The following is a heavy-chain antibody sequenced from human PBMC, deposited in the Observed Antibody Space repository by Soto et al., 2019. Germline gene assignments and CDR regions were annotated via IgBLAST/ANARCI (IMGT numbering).Heavy chain of an antibody. Sequence: QVQLVESGGGVVQPGRSLRLSCAASGFMFSNHGMHWVRQAPGKGLEWVAVIWSDGNNRYYADSVKGRFTISRDNSKNTGYLQMNSLRAEDTAVYYWVRGDNWNDEASDYWGQGTLVTVSS. CDR1: GFMFSNHG. CDR2: IWSDGNNR. J-gene: IGHJ4*02. V-gene: IGHV3-33*01. D-gene: IGHD1-1*01. CDR3: VRGDNWNDEASDY.